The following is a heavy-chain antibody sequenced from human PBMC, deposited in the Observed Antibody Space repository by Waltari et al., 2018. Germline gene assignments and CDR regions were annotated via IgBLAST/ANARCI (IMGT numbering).Heavy chain of an antibody. Sequence: QVQLQESGPGLVKPSETLSLTCTVSGYSISSGYYWGWIRQPPGKGLEWIGSIYHSGSTYYNPSLKSRVTISVDTSKNQFSLKLSSVTAADTAVYYCAREEDGDYSRPPFDYWGQGTLVTVSS. J-gene: IGHJ4*02. CDR1: GYSISSGYY. CDR2: IYHSGST. V-gene: IGHV4-38-2*02. D-gene: IGHD4-17*01. CDR3: AREEDGDYSRPPFDY.